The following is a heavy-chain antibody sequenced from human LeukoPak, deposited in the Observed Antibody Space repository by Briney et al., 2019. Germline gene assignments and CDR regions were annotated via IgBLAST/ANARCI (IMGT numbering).Heavy chain of an antibody. J-gene: IGHJ3*02. V-gene: IGHV3-30*04. CDR1: GFTFSNYA. Sequence: GGSLRLSCAASGFTFSNYAIHWVRQAPGKGLEWVAVISYDGSTKYNADSVKGRFTISRDNSKNTLYLQMNSLRPEDTAVYYCARDDYYGSGSYWGAFDIWGQGTMVTVSS. CDR3: ARDDYYGSGSYWGAFDI. D-gene: IGHD3-10*01. CDR2: ISYDGSTK.